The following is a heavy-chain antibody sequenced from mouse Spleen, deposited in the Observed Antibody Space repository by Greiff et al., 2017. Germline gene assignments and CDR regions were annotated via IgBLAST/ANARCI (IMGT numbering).Heavy chain of an antibody. CDR2: INYDGSST. CDR1: GFTFSDYY. Sequence: EVKLVESEGGLVQPGSSMKLSCTASGFTFSDYYMAWVRQVPEKGLEWVANINYDGSSTYYLDSLKSRFIISRDNAKNILYLQMSSLKSEDTATYYCARWDYSNYGDAMDYWGQGTSVTVSS. CDR3: ARWDYSNYGDAMDY. V-gene: IGHV5-16*01. D-gene: IGHD2-5*01. J-gene: IGHJ4*01.